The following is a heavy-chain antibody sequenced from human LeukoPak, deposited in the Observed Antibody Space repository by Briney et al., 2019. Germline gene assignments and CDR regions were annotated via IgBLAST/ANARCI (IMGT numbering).Heavy chain of an antibody. CDR3: ATSDYYDYAWGSYRNLDY. D-gene: IGHD3-16*02. J-gene: IGHJ4*02. CDR2: IIPIFGTA. Sequence: ASVKVSCKASGGTFSSYAISWVRQAPGQGLEWMGGIIPIFGTANYAQKFQGRVTITADESTSTAYMELSSLRSEDTAVYYCATSDYYDYAWGSYRNLDYWGQGTLVTVSS. CDR1: GGTFSSYA. V-gene: IGHV1-69*13.